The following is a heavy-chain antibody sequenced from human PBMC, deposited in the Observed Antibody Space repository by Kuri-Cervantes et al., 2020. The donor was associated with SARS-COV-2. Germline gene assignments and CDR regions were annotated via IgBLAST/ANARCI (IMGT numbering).Heavy chain of an antibody. Sequence: ESLKISCAASGFTVSNNYMTWVRQAPGKGLEWIGFIRSKTIGGTKEYAASVKGRFSISREDFKSTAYLQMNSLKTEDTAVYYCARAFREMGPAAIPYYMDVWGKGATVTVSS. J-gene: IGHJ6*03. CDR2: IRSKTIGGTK. CDR1: GFTVSNNY. D-gene: IGHD2-2*01. V-gene: IGHV3-71*01. CDR3: ARAFREMGPAAIPYYMDV.